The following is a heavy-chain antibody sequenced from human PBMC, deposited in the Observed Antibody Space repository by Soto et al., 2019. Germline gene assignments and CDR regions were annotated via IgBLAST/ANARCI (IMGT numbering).Heavy chain of an antibody. CDR3: AHRGYMNGNWERGFLDY. CDR2: ISWDDDK. V-gene: IGHV2-5*02. D-gene: IGHD1-1*01. CDR1: GFSLSTSGVG. Sequence: QITLKESGPPRVRPTQPLTLTCTFSGFSLSTSGVGLAWIRQTPGKALEWLAVISWDDDKRYNPSLSNRLSITKENYNHQVVLTMAEMETEDTGTYFCAHRGYMNGNWERGFLDYWGQGTLVTISS. J-gene: IGHJ4*02.